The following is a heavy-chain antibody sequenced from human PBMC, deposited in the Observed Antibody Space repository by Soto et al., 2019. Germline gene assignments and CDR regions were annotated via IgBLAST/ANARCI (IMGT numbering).Heavy chain of an antibody. CDR3: ARDGLPYYYYAMDV. Sequence: QVQVVQSGAEVKKPGASVKVSCKASGYTFTGYQMHWVRQAPGQGLEWMGWFNPNSGGTNYAQNFQGRVTLTRDTSINTVYMELSRLRSDDTAVYYCARDGLPYYYYAMDVWGQGTTVTVSS. CDR1: GYTFTGYQ. CDR2: FNPNSGGT. D-gene: IGHD4-17*01. J-gene: IGHJ6*02. V-gene: IGHV1-2*02.